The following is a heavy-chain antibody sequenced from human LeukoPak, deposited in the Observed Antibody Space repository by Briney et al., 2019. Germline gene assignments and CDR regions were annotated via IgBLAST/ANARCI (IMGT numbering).Heavy chain of an antibody. V-gene: IGHV4-59*01. CDR3: ARSYYDFWSGYSLAY. J-gene: IGHJ4*02. CDR2: IYYSGST. D-gene: IGHD3-3*01. CDR1: GGSISSYY. Sequence: PSETLSLTCTVSGGSISSYYWSWLRQPPGKGLEWIGYIYYSGSTNYNPSLKSRVTISVDTSKNQFSLKLSSVTAADTAVYYCARSYYDFWSGYSLAYWGQGTLVTVSS.